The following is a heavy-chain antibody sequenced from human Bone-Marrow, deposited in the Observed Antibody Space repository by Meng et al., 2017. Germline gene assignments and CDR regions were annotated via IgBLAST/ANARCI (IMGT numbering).Heavy chain of an antibody. Sequence: ASVKVSCKASGYTFTGYYMHWVRQAPGQGLEWMGWINPNSGGTNYAQKFQGRVTMTRDTSISTAYMELSRLRSDDTAVYYCARVEGLKSYGFAATVGYWGPGTLVTVSS. V-gene: IGHV1-2*02. D-gene: IGHD5-18*01. J-gene: IGHJ4*02. CDR3: ARVEGLKSYGFAATVGY. CDR1: GYTFTGYY. CDR2: INPNSGGT.